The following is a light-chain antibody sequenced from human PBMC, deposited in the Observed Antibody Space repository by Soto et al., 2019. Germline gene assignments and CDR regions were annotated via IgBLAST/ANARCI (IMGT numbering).Light chain of an antibody. Sequence: EIVLTQSPATLSSFLGDRVTLSCRASQYINTRLAWYQHRPGQAPRLLIYQTSIRAAGIPARFSASGSGTDFTLTISDVQPEDFALYYCHQRQSWPRTFGQGTKV. J-gene: IGKJ1*01. V-gene: IGKV3-11*01. CDR3: HQRQSWPRT. CDR1: QYINTR. CDR2: QTS.